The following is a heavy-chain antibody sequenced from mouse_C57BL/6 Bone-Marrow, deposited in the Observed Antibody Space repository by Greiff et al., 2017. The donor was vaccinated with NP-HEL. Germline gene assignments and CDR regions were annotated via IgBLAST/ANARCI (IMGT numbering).Heavy chain of an antibody. CDR1: GYTFTSYT. V-gene: IGHV1-4*01. Sequence: VQLQQSGAELARPGASVKMSCKASGYTFTSYTMHWVKQRPGQGLEWIGYINPSSGYTKYNQKFKDKATLTADKSSSTAYMQQSSLTSEDSAVYYCARHGSSYIHFDYWGQGTTLTVSS. CDR2: INPSSGYT. CDR3: ARHGSSYIHFDY. J-gene: IGHJ2*01. D-gene: IGHD1-1*01.